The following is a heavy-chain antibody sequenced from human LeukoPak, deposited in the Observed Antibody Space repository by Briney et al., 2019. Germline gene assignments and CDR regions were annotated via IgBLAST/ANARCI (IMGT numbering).Heavy chain of an antibody. D-gene: IGHD6-13*01. Sequence: PSETLSLTCTVSGGSISSYYWSWIRQPAGKGLEWIGRIYSTGSTNYNPSLKSRVTMSVDTSKNQFSLRLRSVTAADTAVYYCARAAGADEMYRWFDPWGPGILVIVSS. CDR1: GGSISSYY. J-gene: IGHJ5*02. CDR2: IYSTGST. CDR3: ARAAGADEMYRWFDP. V-gene: IGHV4-4*07.